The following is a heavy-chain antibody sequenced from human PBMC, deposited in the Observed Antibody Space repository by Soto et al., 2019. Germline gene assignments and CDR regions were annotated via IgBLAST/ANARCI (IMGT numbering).Heavy chain of an antibody. J-gene: IGHJ4*02. D-gene: IGHD3-22*01. CDR1: GYSFAGYW. Sequence: GKSLKISCKGSGYSFAGYWITWVRQKPGKGLEWMGRIDPSDSQTYYSPSFRGHVTISVTKSITTVFLQWSSLRASDTAMYYCARQIYDSDTGPNFQYYFDSWGQGTPVTVSS. CDR3: ARQIYDSDTGPNFQYYFDS. V-gene: IGHV5-10-1*01. CDR2: IDPSDSQT.